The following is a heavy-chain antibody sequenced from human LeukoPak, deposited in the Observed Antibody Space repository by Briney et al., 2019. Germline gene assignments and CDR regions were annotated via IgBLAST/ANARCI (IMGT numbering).Heavy chain of an antibody. CDR3: ARVLGYCSGGGCSEYFQH. J-gene: IGHJ1*01. V-gene: IGHV4-59*01. Sequence: SETLSLTCTISGGSISSYYWSWIRQPPGKGLEWIGYIYYSGSTNYNPSLRSRVTISVDTSKNQFSLKLSSVTAADTAVYYCARVLGYCSGGGCSEYFQHWGQGTLVTVSS. D-gene: IGHD2-15*01. CDR2: IYYSGST. CDR1: GGSISSYY.